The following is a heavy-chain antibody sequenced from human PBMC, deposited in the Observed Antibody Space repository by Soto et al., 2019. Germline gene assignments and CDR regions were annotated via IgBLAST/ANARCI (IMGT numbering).Heavy chain of an antibody. CDR3: ARGPAAGTYYYYYGMDV. CDR1: GGSISSYY. J-gene: IGHJ6*02. D-gene: IGHD6-13*01. V-gene: IGHV4-59*12. CDR2: IYHSGST. Sequence: SETLSLTCTVSGGSISSYYWSWIRQPPGKGLEWIGYIYHSGSTYYNPSLKSRVTISVDRSKNQFSLKLSSVTAADTAVYYCARGPAAGTYYYYYGMDVWGQGTTVTVSS.